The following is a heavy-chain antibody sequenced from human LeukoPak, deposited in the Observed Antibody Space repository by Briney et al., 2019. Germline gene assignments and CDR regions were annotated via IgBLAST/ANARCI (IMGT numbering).Heavy chain of an antibody. V-gene: IGHV3-30*04. CDR1: GFTFSSYA. CDR2: ISYDGSNK. Sequence: GGSLRLSCAASGFTFSSYAMHWVRQAPGKGLEWVVVISYDGSNKYYADSVKGRFTISRDNAKNTVYLQMNSLSAEDTAVYYCASVFDSWGQGFLVTVSS. J-gene: IGHJ4*02. CDR3: ASVFDS.